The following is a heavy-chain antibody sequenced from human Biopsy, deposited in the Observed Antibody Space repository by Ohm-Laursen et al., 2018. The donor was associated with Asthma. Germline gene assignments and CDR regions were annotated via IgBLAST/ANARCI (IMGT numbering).Heavy chain of an antibody. D-gene: IGHD2-2*01. V-gene: IGHV1-69*01. J-gene: IGHJ4*02. Sequence: SSVKVSCKSLGGTFNTYVIGWVRQAPGQGLEWMGGINSVIGTTTYPQKFQDRVTITADDSTSTVYMELSSLRSEDTTVYYCARKAGSCISRTCYSLDFWGQGTLVTVSS. CDR2: INSVIGTT. CDR1: GGTFNTYV. CDR3: ARKAGSCISRTCYSLDF.